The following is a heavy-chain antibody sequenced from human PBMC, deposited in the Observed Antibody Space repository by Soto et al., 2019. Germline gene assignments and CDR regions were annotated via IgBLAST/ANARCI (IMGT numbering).Heavy chain of an antibody. CDR1: GFTFTSSA. CDR2: IVVGSGNT. J-gene: IGHJ6*02. CDR3: AADPAGDSGSYYPDYYYGMDV. Sequence: SVKVSCKASGFTFTSSAVQWVRQARGQRLEWIGWIVVGSGNTNYAQKFQERVTITRDMSTSTAYMELNSLRSEDTAVYYCAADPAGDSGSYYPDYYYGMDVWGQGTMVTVSS. D-gene: IGHD1-26*01. V-gene: IGHV1-58*01.